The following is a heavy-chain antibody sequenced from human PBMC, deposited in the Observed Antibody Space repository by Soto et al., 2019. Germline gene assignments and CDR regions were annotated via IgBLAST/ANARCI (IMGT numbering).Heavy chain of an antibody. CDR3: ARSPIAVEDAFDY. D-gene: IGHD6-19*01. J-gene: IGHJ4*02. CDR1: GYTFTGYY. CDR2: INPNSGGT. Sequence: QVQLVQSGAEVKKPGASVKVSCKASGYTFTGYYMHWVRQAPGQGLEWMGWINPNSGGTNYAQKIQGRVTMTRDTSISTAYMELSRLRSDDTAVYYCARSPIAVEDAFDYWGQGTLVTVSS. V-gene: IGHV1-2*02.